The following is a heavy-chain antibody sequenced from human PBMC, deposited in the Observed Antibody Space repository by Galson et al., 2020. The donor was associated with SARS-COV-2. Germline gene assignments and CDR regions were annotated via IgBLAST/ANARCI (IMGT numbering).Heavy chain of an antibody. J-gene: IGHJ4*02. CDR3: AKPKGGYDFRSGYPFDY. Sequence: GGSLRLSCAASGFTYSSYAMSWVRQAPGKGLEWVSAISSSGGSTYYADYVKGRFTIARDNSKNTLFLQMSGLRAEETAVYYCAKPKGGYDFRSGYPFDYWGQGTLVTVSS. D-gene: IGHD3-3*01. CDR1: GFTYSSYA. V-gene: IGHV3-23*01. CDR2: ISSSGGST.